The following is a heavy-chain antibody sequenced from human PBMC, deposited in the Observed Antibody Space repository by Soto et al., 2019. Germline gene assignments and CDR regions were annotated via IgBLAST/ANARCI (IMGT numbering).Heavy chain of an antibody. D-gene: IGHD4-17*01. CDR3: AKEARSRAVTATRVYGMDV. CDR1: GFTFSDYG. CDR2: ISHDGSNK. J-gene: IGHJ6*02. Sequence: QVNLVESGGGVVQPGRSLRLSCAASGFTFSDYGMHWVRQAPAKGLEWVAAISHDGSNKFYGDSVKARFTTSRDNSKNTLLLQTDSLRDEDTAVYFCAKEARSRAVTATRVYGMDVWGQGTTVAVSS. V-gene: IGHV3-30*18.